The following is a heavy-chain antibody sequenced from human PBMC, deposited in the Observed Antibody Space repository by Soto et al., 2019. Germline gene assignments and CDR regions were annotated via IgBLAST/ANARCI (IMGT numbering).Heavy chain of an antibody. CDR3: ARDRRNTAMVNYYYYGMAV. J-gene: IGHJ6*02. V-gene: IGHV6-1*01. Sequence: PSQTLSLTCAISGDSVSRNSAAWNWIRQSPSRGLEWLGRTYYRSKWYNDYAVSVKSRITINPDTSKNQFSLQLNSVTPEDTAVYYCARDRRNTAMVNYYYYGMAVWGQGTTVTVSS. CDR1: GDSVSRNSAA. CDR2: TYYRSKWYN. D-gene: IGHD5-18*01.